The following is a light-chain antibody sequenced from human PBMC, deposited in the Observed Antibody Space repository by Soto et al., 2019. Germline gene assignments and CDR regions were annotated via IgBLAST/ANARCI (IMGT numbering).Light chain of an antibody. CDR1: QSVSSY. CDR3: QQRSNWSPWT. Sequence: EIVLTQSPATLSLSPGERATLSCRASQSVSSYLAWYQQKPGQAPRLLIYDASNRATGIPARFSGSGSGPDFTLTISSLEPEDFAVYYCQQRSNWSPWTFGQGTKVDIK. J-gene: IGKJ1*01. V-gene: IGKV3-11*01. CDR2: DAS.